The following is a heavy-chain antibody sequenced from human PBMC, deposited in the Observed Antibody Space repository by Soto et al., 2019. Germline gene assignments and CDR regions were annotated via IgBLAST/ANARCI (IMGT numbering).Heavy chain of an antibody. Sequence: EVQLVESGGGLVQPGGSLRLSCATSGFTFSAYDMHWVRQATGKGLEWVSAIGTQHDAYYPDSVKGRFTISRENAKNSLYLQMNSPRAGDTAVYYCARQASYWHGGGGWLDPWGQGTLVTVSS. CDR3: ARQASYWHGGGGWLDP. CDR2: IGTQHDA. CDR1: GFTFSAYD. V-gene: IGHV3-13*01. D-gene: IGHD2-8*02. J-gene: IGHJ5*02.